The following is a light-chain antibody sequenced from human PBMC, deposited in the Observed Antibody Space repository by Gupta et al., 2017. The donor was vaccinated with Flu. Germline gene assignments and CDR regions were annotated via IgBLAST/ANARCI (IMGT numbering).Light chain of an antibody. J-gene: IGKJ2*01. CDR2: GAS. CDR3: HHYCTSLA. V-gene: IGKV3-20*01. Sequence: EIVLTQSHFTLSLSPGERATLSCRDSQSVESYLVWDQQKPAQSPRLIIYGASSRDMGITDGFCECREHRDFIDTSSRREWEGCEVYYCHHYCTSLAFGQRTKVEIK. CDR1: QSVESY.